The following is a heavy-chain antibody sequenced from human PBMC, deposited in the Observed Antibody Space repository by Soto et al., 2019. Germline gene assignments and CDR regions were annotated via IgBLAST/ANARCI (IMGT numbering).Heavy chain of an antibody. CDR2: INHSGST. J-gene: IGHJ6*02. CDR3: ASSLWFGELFYYYYGMDV. V-gene: IGHV4-34*01. CDR1: GGSFSGYY. D-gene: IGHD3-10*01. Sequence: QVQLQQWGAGLLKPSETLSLTCAVYGGSFSGYYWSWIRQPPGKGLEWIGEINHSGSTNYNPSLKSRVTISVDTSKNQFSLKLSSVTAADTAVYYCASSLWFGELFYYYYGMDVWGQGTTVTVSS.